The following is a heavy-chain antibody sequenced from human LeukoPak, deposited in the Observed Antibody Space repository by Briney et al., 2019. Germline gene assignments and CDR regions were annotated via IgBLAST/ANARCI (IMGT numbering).Heavy chain of an antibody. V-gene: IGHV4-39*01. CDR3: VEGYDDAFDI. D-gene: IGHD6-13*01. CDR2: IYYSGST. J-gene: IGHJ3*02. Sequence: PSETLSLTCTVSGASISSTTYYWGWIRQPPRKGLEWITSIYYSGSTYYNPSLKSRVTISVDTSKNQFSLKLSSVTAADTAVYYCVEGYDDAFDIWGQGTMVTVSS. CDR1: GASISSTTYY.